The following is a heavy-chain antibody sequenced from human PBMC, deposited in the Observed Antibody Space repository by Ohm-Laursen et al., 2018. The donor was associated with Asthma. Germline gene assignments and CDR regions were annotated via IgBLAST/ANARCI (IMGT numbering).Heavy chain of an antibody. CDR1: GFTFSSYG. CDR2: ISYDGSNK. V-gene: IGHV3-30*18. D-gene: IGHD3-10*01. Sequence: SLRLSCSASGFTFSSYGMHWVRQAPGKGLEWVAVISYDGSNKYYADSVKGRFTISRDNSKNTLYLQMNSLRAEDTAVYYCAKVTPGRITMVQGPRAYGMDVWGQGTTVTVSS. J-gene: IGHJ6*02. CDR3: AKVTPGRITMVQGPRAYGMDV.